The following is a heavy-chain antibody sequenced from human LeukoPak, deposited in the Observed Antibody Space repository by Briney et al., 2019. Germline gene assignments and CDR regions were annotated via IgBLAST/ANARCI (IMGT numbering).Heavy chain of an antibody. Sequence: GGSLRLSCAASGFTFSNAWMSWVRQAPGKGLEWVGRIKSKTDGGTTDYAAPVKGRFTISRDDSKNTLYLQMNSLRAEDTAVYYCAKEGLSSGDYAVEYFQHWGQGTLATVSS. CDR1: GFTFSNAW. V-gene: IGHV3-15*01. D-gene: IGHD4-17*01. J-gene: IGHJ1*01. CDR2: IKSKTDGGTT. CDR3: AKEGLSSGDYAVEYFQH.